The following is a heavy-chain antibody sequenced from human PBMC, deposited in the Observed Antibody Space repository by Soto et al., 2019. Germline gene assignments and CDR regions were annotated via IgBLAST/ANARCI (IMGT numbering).Heavy chain of an antibody. D-gene: IGHD3-16*01. CDR2: MNPNSGNT. CDR1: GYTFTNYD. CDR3: ASGWGTIDY. V-gene: IGHV1-8*01. Sequence: QVQLVQSGAEVKKPGASVKVSCKTSGYTFTNYDINWVRQATGQGLEWMGWMNPNSGNTGYTQTFHGRITMTRDTSIGTAYMELASQRSEDTAVYYCASGWGTIDYWGQGTLVTVSS. J-gene: IGHJ4*02.